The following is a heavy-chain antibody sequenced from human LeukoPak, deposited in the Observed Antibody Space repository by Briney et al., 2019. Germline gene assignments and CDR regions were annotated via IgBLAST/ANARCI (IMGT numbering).Heavy chain of an antibody. V-gene: IGHV1-2*02. CDR1: GYTFTGYY. Sequence: ASVKVSCTASGYTFTGYYMHWVRQAPGQGLEWMGWINPNSGGTNYAQKFQGRVTMTRDTSISTAYMELSRLRSDDTAVYYCARGRYDSSGYSLDYWGQGTLVTVSS. D-gene: IGHD3-22*01. CDR3: ARGRYDSSGYSLDY. CDR2: INPNSGGT. J-gene: IGHJ4*02.